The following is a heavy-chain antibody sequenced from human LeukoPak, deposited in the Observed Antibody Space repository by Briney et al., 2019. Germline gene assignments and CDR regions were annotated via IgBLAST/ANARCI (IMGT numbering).Heavy chain of an antibody. CDR3: AKDRITTDY. V-gene: IGHV3-23*01. CDR1: GLIFSDSH. CDR2: ISGSGGST. Sequence: GGSLRLSCAVSGLIFSDSHMDWVRQAPGKGLEWVSAISGSGGSTYYADSVKGRFTISRDNSKNTLYLQMNSLSAEDTAVYYCAKDRITTDYWGQGTLVTVSS. J-gene: IGHJ4*02. D-gene: IGHD3-10*01.